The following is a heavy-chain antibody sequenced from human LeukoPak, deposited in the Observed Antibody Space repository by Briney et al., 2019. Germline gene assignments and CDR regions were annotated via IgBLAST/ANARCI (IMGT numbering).Heavy chain of an antibody. Sequence: GGSLRLSCAASGFTFSSYWMHWVRQAPGKWLVWVSRINSDGSSTSYADSVKGRFTISRDNAKNTLYLQMNSLRAEDTAVYYCARVGSSEIDPYPITMVRGPHPYYYYYYMDVWGKGTTVTISS. CDR2: INSDGSST. D-gene: IGHD3-10*01. CDR1: GFTFSSYW. V-gene: IGHV3-74*01. J-gene: IGHJ6*03. CDR3: ARVGSSEIDPYPITMVRGPHPYYYYYYMDV.